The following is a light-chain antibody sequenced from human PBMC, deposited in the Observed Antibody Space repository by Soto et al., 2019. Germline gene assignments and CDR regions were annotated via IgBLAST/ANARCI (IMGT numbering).Light chain of an antibody. CDR1: SSNIGSNS. CDR2: RNN. J-gene: IGLJ3*02. CDR3: AAWDDSLDGGV. Sequence: QSVLTQPPSASGTPGQRVTISCSGSSSNIGSNSVNWYRQLPGTAPKLLIYRNNQRPSGVPDRFSGSKSGTSASLAIRGLQSEDEADYYCAAWDDSLDGGVFGGGTKVTVL. V-gene: IGLV1-44*01.